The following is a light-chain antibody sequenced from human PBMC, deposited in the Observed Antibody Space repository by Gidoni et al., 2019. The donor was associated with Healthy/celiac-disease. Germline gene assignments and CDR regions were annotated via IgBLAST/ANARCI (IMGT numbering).Light chain of an antibody. CDR3: QQSGT. CDR2: KTS. J-gene: IGKJ1*01. V-gene: IGKV1-5*03. Sequence: DIQMTQSPSTLPASVGDRVTITCRASQSISSWLAWYQQKPGKAPKLLIYKTSSLESGVPSRFSGSGSGTEFTLTISGLQPDDFATYYCQQSGTFGQGTKVEIK. CDR1: QSISSW.